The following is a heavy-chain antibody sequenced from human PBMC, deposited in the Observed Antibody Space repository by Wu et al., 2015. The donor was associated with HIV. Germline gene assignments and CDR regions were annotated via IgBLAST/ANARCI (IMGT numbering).Heavy chain of an antibody. D-gene: IGHD3-16*01. J-gene: IGHJ4*02. CDR3: ARDRGAVPDY. V-gene: IGHV1-69*05. CDR2: IIPMFGTA. CDR1: EGTFSNYA. Sequence: QVQLVQSGAEVKRPGSTVRLSCKSSEGTFSNYAMNWVRQAPGQGLEWMGGIIPMFGTANYAQKFQGSVSITSDEAANTAYLELSSLRSEDTAVYYCARDRGAVPDYWGQGTLVTVSS.